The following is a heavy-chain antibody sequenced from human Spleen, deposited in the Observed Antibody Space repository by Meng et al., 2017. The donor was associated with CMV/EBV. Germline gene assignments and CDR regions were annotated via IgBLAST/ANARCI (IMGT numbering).Heavy chain of an antibody. CDR2: INQDGTEK. CDR1: GFTFSSYW. Sequence: GESLKISCEASGFTFSSYWMTWVRQAPGKGLELVANINQDGTEKYYVDSVKGRFTISRDNAKNSLYLQMNSLRADDTAVYYCARDPRVKSYVVVPAASDYWGQGTMVTVSS. J-gene: IGHJ4*02. CDR3: ARDPRVKSYVVVPAASDY. D-gene: IGHD2-2*01. V-gene: IGHV3-7*01.